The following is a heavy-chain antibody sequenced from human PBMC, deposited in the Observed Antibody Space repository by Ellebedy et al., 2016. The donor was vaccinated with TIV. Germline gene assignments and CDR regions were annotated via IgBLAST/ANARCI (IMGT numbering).Heavy chain of an antibody. J-gene: IGHJ5*02. V-gene: IGHV5-51*01. CDR1: GYSFPSYW. Sequence: PGGSLRLSCKVSGYSFPSYWIAWVRQMPGKGLEWMGSLSTADSDTKYSPSFQGQVTMSAAKSTSTAYLQWSSLKAADTAMYYCTRRPGDSSNWDKWFDPWGQGTLVIVSS. CDR2: LSTADSDT. D-gene: IGHD6-19*01. CDR3: TRRPGDSSNWDKWFDP.